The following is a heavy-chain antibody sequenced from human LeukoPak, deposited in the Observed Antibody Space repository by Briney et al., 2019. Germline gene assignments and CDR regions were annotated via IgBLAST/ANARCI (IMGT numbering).Heavy chain of an antibody. D-gene: IGHD3-10*01. CDR3: ARELRVRWFGESLDY. CDR2: IIPIFGIA. V-gene: IGHV1-69*04. J-gene: IGHJ4*02. CDR1: GGTFSSYA. Sequence: GSSVKVSCKASGGTFSSYAISWVRQAPGQGLEWMRRIIPIFGIANYAQKFQGRVTITADKSTSTAYMELSSLRSEDTAVYYCARELRVRWFGESLDYWGQGTLVTVSS.